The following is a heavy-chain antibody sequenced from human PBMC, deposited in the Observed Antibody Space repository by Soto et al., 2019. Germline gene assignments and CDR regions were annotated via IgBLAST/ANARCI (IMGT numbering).Heavy chain of an antibody. Sequence: EVQLLESGGGLVQPGGSLKLSCTASGFSFSVYTMSWVRQAPGKGLEWVSGISGSGDRTNYADSVKGRFTISRDNSKKTLYRKGDSLRAEDTDVHYCATTTTPAVLLVPNSRPFEIWGQGTMVTVSS. V-gene: IGHV3-23*01. CDR3: ATTTTPAVLLVPNSRPFEI. CDR1: GFSFSVYT. CDR2: ISGSGDRT. D-gene: IGHD6-19*01. J-gene: IGHJ3*02.